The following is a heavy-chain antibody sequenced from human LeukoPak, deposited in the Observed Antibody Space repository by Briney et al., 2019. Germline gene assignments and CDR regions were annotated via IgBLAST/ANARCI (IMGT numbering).Heavy chain of an antibody. CDR3: AREVAAAGKTFDY. Sequence: ASVKVSCKASGYTFTGYYMHWVRQAPGQGLEWMGRINPNSGGTNYAQKFQGRVTMTRDTSISTAYMELSRLRSDDTAVYYCAREVAAAGKTFDYWGQGTLVTVSS. J-gene: IGHJ4*02. V-gene: IGHV1-2*06. D-gene: IGHD6-13*01. CDR2: INPNSGGT. CDR1: GYTFTGYY.